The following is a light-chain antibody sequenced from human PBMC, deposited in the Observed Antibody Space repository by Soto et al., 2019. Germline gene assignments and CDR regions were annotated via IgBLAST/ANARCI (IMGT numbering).Light chain of an antibody. CDR1: ESVTDY. J-gene: IGKJ1*01. Sequence: EIVCTQSPATLSLSPGERGTLSCRASESVTDYLAWYQQKPGQAPRLLVYDVSNRAAGIPTRFSGGGSGTDFTLTISNVEPEDFAVYYCQQRSDWPWPFGQGTKVDIK. CDR3: QQRSDWPWP. CDR2: DVS. V-gene: IGKV3-11*01.